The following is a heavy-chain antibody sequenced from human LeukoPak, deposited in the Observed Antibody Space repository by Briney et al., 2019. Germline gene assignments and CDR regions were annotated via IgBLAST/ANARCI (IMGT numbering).Heavy chain of an antibody. CDR1: GFTFSSYS. D-gene: IGHD1-14*01. CDR3: ARELPPYRRSYWYFDL. J-gene: IGHJ2*01. CDR2: ISSSSSYI. Sequence: GGSLRLSCAASGFTFSSYSMNWVRQAPGKGLEWVSSISSSSSYIYYADSVKGRFTISRDNAKNSLYLQMSSLRAEDRAVHYCARELPPYRRSYWYFDLWGRGTLVTVSS. V-gene: IGHV3-21*01.